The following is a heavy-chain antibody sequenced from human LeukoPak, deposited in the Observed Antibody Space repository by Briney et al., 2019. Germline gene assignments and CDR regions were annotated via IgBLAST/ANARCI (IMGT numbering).Heavy chain of an antibody. CDR1: GYTFTGYN. Sequence: ASVKVSCKASGYTFTGYNMHWVRHGPGQGLELMRWINPNSGGTKYAQKVQGTVTMTRATTTSTAYMELSRLRSADTAVYYCARVVTASGAFDIWGQGTMVTVSS. CDR3: ARVVTASGAFDI. J-gene: IGHJ3*02. D-gene: IGHD2-21*02. CDR2: INPNSGGT. V-gene: IGHV1-2*02.